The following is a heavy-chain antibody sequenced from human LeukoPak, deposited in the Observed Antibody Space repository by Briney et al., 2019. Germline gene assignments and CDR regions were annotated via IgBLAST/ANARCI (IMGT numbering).Heavy chain of an antibody. CDR3: ARVVAAAGNNWFDP. CDR2: IYDSGST. D-gene: IGHD6-13*01. V-gene: IGHV4-30-4*07. J-gene: IGHJ5*02. CDR1: GDSISSGGYS. Sequence: SETLSLTCAVSGDSISSGGYSWSWIRQTPGKGLEWIAYIYDSGSTYNNPSLKSRLSISIDTSKNQFSLKLNSVTAADTAVYYCARVVAAAGNNWFDPWGQGTLVTVSS.